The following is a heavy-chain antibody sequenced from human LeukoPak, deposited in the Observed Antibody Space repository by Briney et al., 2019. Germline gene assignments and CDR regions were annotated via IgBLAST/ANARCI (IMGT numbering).Heavy chain of an antibody. CDR3: ARGRGSRATTEIIN. V-gene: IGHV4-34*01. J-gene: IGHJ4*02. D-gene: IGHD6-13*01. CDR1: GGSFSGYY. Sequence: SSETLSLTCAVYGGSFSGYYRSWIRQPPGKGLEWIGEINHSGSTNYNPSLKSRVTISVDTSKNQFSLKLSSVTAADTAVYYCARGRGSRATTEIINWGQGTLVTVSS. CDR2: INHSGST.